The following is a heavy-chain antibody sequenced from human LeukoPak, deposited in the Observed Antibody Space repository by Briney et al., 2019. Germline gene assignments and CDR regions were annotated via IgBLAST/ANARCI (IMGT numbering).Heavy chain of an antibody. Sequence: GGSLRLSCAASGFTFDDCVMHWVRQAPGRGLEWVSLISGDGDSTYYADSVKGRFTISRDNSKKSLYLQMNSLRTEDTALYYCTRQGARPDYWGQGTLVTVSS. CDR2: ISGDGDST. V-gene: IGHV3-43*02. J-gene: IGHJ4*02. CDR1: GFTFDDCV. CDR3: TRQGARPDY.